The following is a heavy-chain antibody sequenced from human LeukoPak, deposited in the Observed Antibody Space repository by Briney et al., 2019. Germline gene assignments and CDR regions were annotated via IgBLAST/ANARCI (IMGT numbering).Heavy chain of an antibody. J-gene: IGHJ6*02. CDR3: ARDLCPIGATYYYYYYGMDV. CDR2: IWYDGSNK. D-gene: IGHD1-26*01. CDR1: GFTFSSYG. V-gene: IGHV3-33*01. Sequence: GRSLRLSCAASGFTFSSYGMHWVRQAPGKGLEWVAVIWYDGSNKYYADSVKGRFTISRDNSKNTLYLQMNSLRAEDTAVYYCARDLCPIGATYYYYYYGMDVWGQGTTVTVSS.